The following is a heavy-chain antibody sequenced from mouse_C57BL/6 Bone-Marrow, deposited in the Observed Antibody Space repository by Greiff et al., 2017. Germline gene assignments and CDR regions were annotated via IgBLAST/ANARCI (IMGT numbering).Heavy chain of an antibody. D-gene: IGHD2-5*01. J-gene: IGHJ2*01. CDR2: IRNKANNPAT. Sequence: EVKVEESGGGLVQPGGSMKLSCAASGFTFSDAWMDWVRQSPEKGLEWVAEIRNKANNPATYYAESVKGRFTISRDDSKSSVYLQMNSLRAEDTGIYYCTSHSNHGDYWGQGTTLTVSS. V-gene: IGHV6-6*01. CDR1: GFTFSDAW. CDR3: TSHSNHGDY.